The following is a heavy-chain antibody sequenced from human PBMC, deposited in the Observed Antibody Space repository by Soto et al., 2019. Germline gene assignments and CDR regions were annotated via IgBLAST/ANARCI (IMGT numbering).Heavy chain of an antibody. Sequence: EVQLVESGGGIVQPGGSLRLSCAASGFTFSSYWMHWVRQAPGKGLVWVSRISSDGSRTSYADSAKGRFTISRDNAKNTVYLQMNSLRAEDTAVYYCARGDGDYYDGNGYLGRHWGQGTLVTVSS. V-gene: IGHV3-74*01. CDR1: GFTFSSYW. D-gene: IGHD3-22*01. J-gene: IGHJ4*02. CDR3: ARGDGDYYDGNGYLGRH. CDR2: ISSDGSRT.